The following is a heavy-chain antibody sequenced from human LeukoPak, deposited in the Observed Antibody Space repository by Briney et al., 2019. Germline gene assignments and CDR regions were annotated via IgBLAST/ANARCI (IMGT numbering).Heavy chain of an antibody. CDR2: ISSSSSYI. J-gene: IGHJ6*03. D-gene: IGHD2-2*01. V-gene: IGHV3-21*01. CDR1: GFTFSSYS. Sequence: GGSLRLSCAASGFTFSSYSMNWVRQAPGKGLEWVSSISSSSSYIYYADSVKGRFTISRDNAKNSLYLQMNSLRAEDTAVYYCARAVVVPAAMPVRLHFYMDVWGKGTTVTVSS. CDR3: ARAVVVPAAMPVRLHFYMDV.